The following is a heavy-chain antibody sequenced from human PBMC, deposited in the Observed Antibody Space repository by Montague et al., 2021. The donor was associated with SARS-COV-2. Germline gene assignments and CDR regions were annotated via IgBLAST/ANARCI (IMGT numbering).Heavy chain of an antibody. J-gene: IGHJ4*02. CDR3: VRGDEYPKIDF. CDR2: IYYSGST. CDR1: GGSIRYSSYY. D-gene: IGHD2-2*01. Sequence: SETLCLTCTVSGGSIRYSSYYWGWIRQPPGKGLEWIGSIYYSGSTYYNPPLKSRVTISVDTSKNQFSLKLSSVTAADTAVYYCVRGDEYPKIDFWGQGILVTVSS. V-gene: IGHV4-39*01.